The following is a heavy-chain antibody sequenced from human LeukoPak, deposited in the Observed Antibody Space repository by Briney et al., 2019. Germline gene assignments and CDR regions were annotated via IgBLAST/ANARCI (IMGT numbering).Heavy chain of an antibody. CDR2: ISAYNGNT. CDR1: GYTFTSYG. D-gene: IGHD3-3*01. CDR3: ARVITIFGVVISLSPYSYYYYMDV. J-gene: IGHJ6*03. Sequence: GASVKVSCKASGYTFTSYGISWVRQAPGQGLEWMGWISAYNGNTNYAQKLQGRVTMTTDTSTSTAYMELRSLRSDDTAVYYCARVITIFGVVISLSPYSYYYYMDVWGKGTTVTVSS. V-gene: IGHV1-18*01.